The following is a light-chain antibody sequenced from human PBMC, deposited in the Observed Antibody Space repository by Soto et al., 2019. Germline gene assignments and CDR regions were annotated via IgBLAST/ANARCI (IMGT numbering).Light chain of an antibody. J-gene: IGKJ2*01. CDR1: QSVSSY. Sequence: EIVLTQSPATLSLSPGERATLSCRASQSVSSYLAWYQQKHGQATRLLIYDASNRATGIPARFSGSGSGTDFTLTISSLEPEDFAFYYCQQRSNWPLYTFGQGTKLEIK. CDR2: DAS. CDR3: QQRSNWPLYT. V-gene: IGKV3-11*01.